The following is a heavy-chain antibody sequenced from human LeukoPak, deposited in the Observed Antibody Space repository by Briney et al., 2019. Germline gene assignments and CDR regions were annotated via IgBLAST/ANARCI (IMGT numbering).Heavy chain of an antibody. CDR3: ASGGYYYDNSGYDY. Sequence: GGSLRLSCAASGFTFVNYNMNWVRQAPGKGLEWVSSISTRSDHIYYADSVKGRFTVSRDNAKNSLFLQMNSLRAEDTAVYYCASGGYYYDNSGYDYWGQGTLVTVSS. V-gene: IGHV3-21*01. CDR2: ISTRSDHI. D-gene: IGHD3-22*01. CDR1: GFTFVNYN. J-gene: IGHJ4*02.